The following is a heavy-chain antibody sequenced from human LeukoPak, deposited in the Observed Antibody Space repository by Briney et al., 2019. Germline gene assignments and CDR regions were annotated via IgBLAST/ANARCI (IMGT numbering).Heavy chain of an antibody. Sequence: PSQTLSLTCTVSGGTVNSGTYYWSWIRQPAGKGLEWIGRIYANGGTNYNPSLKGRLTISIDTSKNQFSLRLSSVTAADTAIYYCARDLNWFDPWGQGTLVAVSS. CDR1: GGTVNSGTYY. CDR2: IYANGGT. J-gene: IGHJ5*02. V-gene: IGHV4-61*02. CDR3: ARDLNWFDP.